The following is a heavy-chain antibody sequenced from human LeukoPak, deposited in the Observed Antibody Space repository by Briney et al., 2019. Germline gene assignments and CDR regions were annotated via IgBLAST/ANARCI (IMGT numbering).Heavy chain of an antibody. CDR3: ARGGNYWPQWWFDP. V-gene: IGHV4-59*01. CDR1: GGSISSYY. J-gene: IGHJ5*02. CDR2: IYYTGST. D-gene: IGHD1-26*01. Sequence: SETLSLTCTVSGGSISSYYWSWIRQPPGKGLEWIGYIYYTGSTSYNPSLKSRVTMSLDASKNQFSLELNSVTPADTAVYYCARGGNYWPQWWFDPWGRGTLVSVPS.